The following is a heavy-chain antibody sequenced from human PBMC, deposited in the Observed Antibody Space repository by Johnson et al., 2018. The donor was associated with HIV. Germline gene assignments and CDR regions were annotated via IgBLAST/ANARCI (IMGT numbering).Heavy chain of an antibody. J-gene: IGHJ3*02. D-gene: IGHD1-26*01. CDR3: ARDRVGATPRTGYDAFDI. V-gene: IGHV3-20*04. CDR2: INWNGGST. Sequence: EQLVESGGGVVRPGGSLRLSCAASGFTFDDYGMNWVRQAPGKGLEWVSGINWNGGSTGYADSVKGRFTISRDNAKNSLYLQMNSLRAEDTALYYCARDRVGATPRTGYDAFDIWGQGTMVTVSS. CDR1: GFTFDDYG.